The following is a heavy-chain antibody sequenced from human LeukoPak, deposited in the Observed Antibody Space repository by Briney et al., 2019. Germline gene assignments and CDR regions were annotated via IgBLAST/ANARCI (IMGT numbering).Heavy chain of an antibody. CDR2: MNPNSGNT. Sequence: ASVKVSCKASGYTFTSYDINWVRQPTGQGLEWMGWMNPNSGNTGYAQKFQGRVTMTRNTSISTAYMELSSLRSEDTAVYYCARVPYYDSSGYYYEPFDYWGQGTLVTVSS. J-gene: IGHJ4*02. V-gene: IGHV1-8*01. CDR3: ARVPYYDSSGYYYEPFDY. D-gene: IGHD3-22*01. CDR1: GYTFTSYD.